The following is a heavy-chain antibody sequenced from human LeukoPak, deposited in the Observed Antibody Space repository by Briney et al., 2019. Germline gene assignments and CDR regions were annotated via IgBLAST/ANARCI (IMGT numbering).Heavy chain of an antibody. CDR3: AKAPATVTAIYYYYMDV. Sequence: GSLRLSCAASGFTFSSYGMHWVRQAPGKGLEWVAFIRYDGSNKYYADSVKGRFTISRDNSKNTLYLQMNSLRAEDTAVYYCAKAPATVTAIYYYYMDVWGKGTTVTVSS. J-gene: IGHJ6*03. CDR1: GFTFSSYG. CDR2: IRYDGSNK. D-gene: IGHD4-17*01. V-gene: IGHV3-30*02.